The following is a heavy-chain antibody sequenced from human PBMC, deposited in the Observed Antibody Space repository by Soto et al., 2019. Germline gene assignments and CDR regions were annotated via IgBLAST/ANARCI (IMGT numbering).Heavy chain of an antibody. J-gene: IGHJ6*02. CDR2: IIPIFGTA. V-gene: IGHV1-69*06. CDR3: ARDRRGSGGSFTLYYGMDV. D-gene: IGHD2-15*01. CDR1: GGTFSSYA. Sequence: GASVKVSCKASGGTFSSYAISWVRQAPGQGLEWMGGIIPIFGTANYAQKFQGRVTITADKSTSTAYMELSSLRSEDTAVYYCARDRRGSGGSFTLYYGMDVWGQGTTVTVSS.